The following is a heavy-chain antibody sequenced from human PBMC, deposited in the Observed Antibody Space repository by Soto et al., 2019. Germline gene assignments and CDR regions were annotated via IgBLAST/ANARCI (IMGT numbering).Heavy chain of an antibody. D-gene: IGHD4-17*01. CDR1: GSSLSGFP. CDR2: IYHTGRS. CDR3: ARVSNEYGGNGAFDY. V-gene: IGHV4-59*01. J-gene: IGHJ4*02. Sequence: HVQLQESGPGQVKPSETLSLTCSVSGSSLSGFPWIWIRQPPGKGLEWVGYIYHTGRSNYNPSLKSRLTISLDMSRNQFSLQLTSVTAADTALYYCARVSNEYGGNGAFDYWGLGTLVTVSS.